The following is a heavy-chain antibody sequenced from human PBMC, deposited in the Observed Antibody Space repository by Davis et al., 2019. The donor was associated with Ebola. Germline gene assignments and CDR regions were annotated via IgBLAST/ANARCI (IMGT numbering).Heavy chain of an antibody. V-gene: IGHV3-23*01. J-gene: IGHJ6*03. CDR3: AREDIVVVPAGGIGYMDV. Sequence: GESLKISCAASGFTFSSYAMSWVRQAPGKGLEWVSAISGSGGSTYYADSVKGRFTISRDNAKNSLYLQMNSLRAEDTAVYYCAREDIVVVPAGGIGYMDVWGKGTTVTVSS. D-gene: IGHD2-2*01. CDR2: ISGSGGST. CDR1: GFTFSSYA.